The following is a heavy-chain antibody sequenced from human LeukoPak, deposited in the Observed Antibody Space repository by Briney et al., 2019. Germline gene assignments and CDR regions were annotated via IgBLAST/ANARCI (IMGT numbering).Heavy chain of an antibody. CDR1: GGTFISYA. Sequence: ASVKVSCKASGGTFISYAISWVRQAPGQGLEWMGRIIPILGIANYAQKFQGRVTITADKSTSTAYMELSSLRSEDTAVYYCARDSYGDYVGWVHAYGMDVWGQGTTVTVSS. V-gene: IGHV1-69*04. CDR3: ARDSYGDYVGWVHAYGMDV. D-gene: IGHD4-17*01. J-gene: IGHJ6*02. CDR2: IIPILGIA.